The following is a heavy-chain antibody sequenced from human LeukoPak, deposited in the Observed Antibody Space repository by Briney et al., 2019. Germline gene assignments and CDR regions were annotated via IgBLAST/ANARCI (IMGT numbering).Heavy chain of an antibody. CDR1: GFTFTTYA. J-gene: IGHJ4*02. Sequence: GGSLRLSCAASGFTFTTYAIHWVRQAPGKGLEWVADISYDGTHKNFADSLKGRSTISRDNSKNTVYLQITSLRGEDTAVYYCAKDRESRLRSAGDCYFAIDHWGLGTLVTVSS. V-gene: IGHV3-30*18. CDR2: ISYDGTHK. CDR3: AKDRESRLRSAGDCYFAIDH. D-gene: IGHD2-21*02.